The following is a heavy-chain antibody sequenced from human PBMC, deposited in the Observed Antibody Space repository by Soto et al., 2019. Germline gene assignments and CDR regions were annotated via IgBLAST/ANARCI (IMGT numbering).Heavy chain of an antibody. D-gene: IGHD5-18*01. CDR1: GYTFTIYA. CDR2: INAGNGNT. CDR3: ARDLGYSYHEA. J-gene: IGHJ5*02. Sequence: GASVKVSCKASGYTFTIYAMHWVRQAPGQRLEWMGWINAGNGNTKYSQKFQGRVTITRDTSASTAYMELSSLRSEDTAVYYCARDLGYSYHEAWGQGTLVTVSS. V-gene: IGHV1-3*01.